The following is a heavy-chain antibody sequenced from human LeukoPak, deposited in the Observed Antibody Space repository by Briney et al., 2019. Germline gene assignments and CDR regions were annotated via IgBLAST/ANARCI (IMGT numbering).Heavy chain of an antibody. J-gene: IGHJ4*02. D-gene: IGHD6-6*01. V-gene: IGHV5-51*01. CDR3: ARHTYSSSSLDY. Sequence: GESLKISCKGSGYSFTSYWIGWVRQMPGEGLEWRGIIYPGDSDNRYSPSFQGQVTIPADKSIRPAFSQRISRDSCVTAMYYCARHTYSSSSLDYWGQGTLGTVSS. CDR2: IYPGDSDN. CDR1: GYSFTSYW.